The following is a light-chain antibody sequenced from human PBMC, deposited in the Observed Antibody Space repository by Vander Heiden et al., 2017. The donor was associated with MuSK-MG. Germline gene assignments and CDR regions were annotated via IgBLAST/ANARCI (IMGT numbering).Light chain of an antibody. Sequence: IVMTQSPDSLALSLGERATIDCKSSQSILSNSNNRDYLAWYQQKPGQPPKLLIYWASTREAPVPDRFSGCGSGSDFTITIMSLQAEAVAVYYCHEDYSTPITFGRGTKVEIK. CDR1: QSILSNSNNRDY. CDR3: HEDYSTPIT. J-gene: IGKJ4*01. V-gene: IGKV4-1*01. CDR2: WAS.